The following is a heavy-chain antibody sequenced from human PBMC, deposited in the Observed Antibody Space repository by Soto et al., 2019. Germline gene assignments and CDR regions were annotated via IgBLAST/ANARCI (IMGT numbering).Heavy chain of an antibody. J-gene: IGHJ6*02. CDR3: ARDRDGSGYDPVYYYYGMGV. V-gene: IGHV1-69*13. D-gene: IGHD5-12*01. Sequence: GASVKVSCKASGGTFNSYAISWVRRAPGQGLEWMGGIIPIFGTANYAQKFQGRVTITADESTSTAYMELSSLRSEDTAVYYCARDRDGSGYDPVYYYYGMGVWGQGTTVTVSS. CDR2: IIPIFGTA. CDR1: GGTFNSYA.